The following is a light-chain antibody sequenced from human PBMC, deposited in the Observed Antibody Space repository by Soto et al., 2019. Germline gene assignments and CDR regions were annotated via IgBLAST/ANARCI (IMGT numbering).Light chain of an antibody. V-gene: IGLV1-40*01. CDR3: QSYDTSLRRYV. CDR1: SSNIGARYA. J-gene: IGLJ1*01. CDR2: GNN. Sequence: QSVLTQPPSVSGAPGQRVTISCTGSSSNIGARYAVQWYQQHPGTAPKLVIYGNNNRPSGVPDRFSGSKSGTSASLAITGLQAEDEADYYCQSYDTSLRRYVFGAGTKVTVL.